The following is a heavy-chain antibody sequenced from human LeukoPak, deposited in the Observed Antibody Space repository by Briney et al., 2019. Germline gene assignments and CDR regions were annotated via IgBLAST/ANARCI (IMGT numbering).Heavy chain of an antibody. D-gene: IGHD3-22*01. CDR3: GSLTVVAKDH. V-gene: IGHV3-74*01. J-gene: IGHJ4*02. CDR2: INSDGSST. CDR1: GFTFSTYW. Sequence: PGGSLRLSCAASGFTFSTYWMHWVRQAPGKGLVGVAQINSDGSSTSYADSVKGRFTISRDNAKNTLYLRMISLRAEDTAVYYCGSLTVVAKDHWGQGTLVTVSS.